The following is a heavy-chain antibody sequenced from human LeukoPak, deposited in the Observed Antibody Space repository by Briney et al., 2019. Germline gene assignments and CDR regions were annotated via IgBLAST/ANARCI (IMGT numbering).Heavy chain of an antibody. CDR1: GFTFSSYW. Sequence: GGSLRLSCAASGFTFSSYWMSWVRQAPGKGLEWVSSISSSSSYIYYADSVRGRFTISRDNAKNSLYLQMNSLRAEDTAVYYCARGGSSPFDPWGQGTLVTVSS. D-gene: IGHD6-6*01. CDR3: ARGGSSPFDP. CDR2: ISSSSSYI. J-gene: IGHJ5*02. V-gene: IGHV3-21*01.